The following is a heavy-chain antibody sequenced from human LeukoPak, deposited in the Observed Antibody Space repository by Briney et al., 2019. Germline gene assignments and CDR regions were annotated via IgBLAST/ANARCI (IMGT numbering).Heavy chain of an antibody. D-gene: IGHD4-17*01. CDR2: IIPIFGTA. Sequence: SVKVSCTASGGTFSSYAISWVRQAPGQGLEWMGGIIPIFGTANYAQKFQGRVTITADESTSTAYMELSSLRSEDTAVYYCARGPQTTDYGDPYYDYWGQGTLVTVSS. CDR1: GGTFSSYA. CDR3: ARGPQTTDYGDPYYDY. J-gene: IGHJ4*02. V-gene: IGHV1-69*13.